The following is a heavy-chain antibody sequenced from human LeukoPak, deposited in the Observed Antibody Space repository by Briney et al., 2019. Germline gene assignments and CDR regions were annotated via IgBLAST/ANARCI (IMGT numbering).Heavy chain of an antibody. J-gene: IGHJ4*02. CDR3: ALEGDGYNAPDY. CDR1: GFTFSSYA. V-gene: IGHV3-23*01. D-gene: IGHD5-24*01. CDR2: ISGSGGSA. Sequence: PGGSLRLSYAASGFTFSSYAISWGRQAAGQGLGWVSAISGSGGSAYYADSVKGRFTISRDNSKNTLYLQMNSLRAEDTAVYYCALEGDGYNAPDYWGPGTLVTVSS.